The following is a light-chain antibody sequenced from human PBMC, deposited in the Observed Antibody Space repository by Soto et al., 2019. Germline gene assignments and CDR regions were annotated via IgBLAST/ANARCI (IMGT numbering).Light chain of an antibody. CDR2: EVS. CDR1: SSDFGGYNY. CDR3: SSYAGSNNYV. J-gene: IGLJ1*01. Sequence: ASGSPGQSVTISCTGTSSDFGGYNYVSWYQQHPGKAPKLMIYEVSKRPSGVPDRFSGSKSGNTASLTVSGLQAEDEADYYCSSYAGSNNYVFGTGTKSPS. V-gene: IGLV2-8*01.